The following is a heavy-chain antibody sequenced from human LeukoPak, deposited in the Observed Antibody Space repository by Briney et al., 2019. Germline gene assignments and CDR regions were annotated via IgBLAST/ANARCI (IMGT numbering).Heavy chain of an antibody. CDR1: GYSSTSYW. CDR2: IYPGDSDT. J-gene: IGHJ4*02. V-gene: IGHV5-51*01. Sequence: GESLKISCTGSGYSSTSYWIGWVRQMPGKGLEWMGIIYPGDSDTRSSPSFQSQVTISADKSISTAYLQWSSLKASDTAMYYCAREKAGLLNTFDYWGQGTLVTVSS. CDR3: AREKAGLLNTFDY. D-gene: IGHD2-15*01.